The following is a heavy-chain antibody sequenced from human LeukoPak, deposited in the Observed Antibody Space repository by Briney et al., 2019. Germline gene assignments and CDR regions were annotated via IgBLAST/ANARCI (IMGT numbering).Heavy chain of an antibody. CDR2: IYYSGST. D-gene: IGHD6-13*01. CDR3: ARGQGYSSSWSLNWFDP. J-gene: IGHJ5*02. CDR1: GGSISSYY. V-gene: IGHV4-59*01. Sequence: SETLSLTCTVSGGSISSYYWSWIRQPPGKGLEWIGYIYYSGSTNYNPSLKSRVTISVDTSKNQFSLKLSSVTAADTAVYYCARGQGYSSSWSLNWFDPWGQGTLVTVSS.